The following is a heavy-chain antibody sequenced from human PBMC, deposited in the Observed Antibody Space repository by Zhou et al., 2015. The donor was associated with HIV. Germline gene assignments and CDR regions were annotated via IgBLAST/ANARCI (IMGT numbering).Heavy chain of an antibody. CDR2: INPYSGDT. CDR3: ARGPTSTGWYPLDY. Sequence: QVQLVQSGAEVKKPGASVKVSCKTSGYTFTDYYVHWVRQAPGQGLEWMGWINPYSGDTKNTQRFEGWVTMTRDTSITTAYMEVSRLGPDDTAVYFCARGPTSTGWYPLDYWGQGTLVTVSS. D-gene: IGHD6-19*01. J-gene: IGHJ4*02. CDR1: GYTFTDYY. V-gene: IGHV1-2*04.